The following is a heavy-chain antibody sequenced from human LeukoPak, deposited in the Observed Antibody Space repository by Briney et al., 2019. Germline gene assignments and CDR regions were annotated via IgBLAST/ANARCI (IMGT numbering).Heavy chain of an antibody. V-gene: IGHV3-66*01. CDR3: ARSECTAGSCNWFDP. J-gene: IGHJ5*02. CDR1: GFNVSSNY. CDR2: MYRGDRT. Sequence: GGSLRLSCAASGFNVSSNYMSWARQAPGKGLEWVSFMYRGDRTYYTDSVKGRFTMSRDDMKRTVYLQMDSLRAEDTAVYYCARSECTAGSCNWFDPWGQGTPVTVSP. D-gene: IGHD2-8*02.